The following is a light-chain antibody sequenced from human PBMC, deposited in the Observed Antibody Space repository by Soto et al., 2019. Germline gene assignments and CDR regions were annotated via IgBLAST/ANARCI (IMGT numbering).Light chain of an antibody. J-gene: IGLJ2*01. CDR2: LSSDGSH. CDR3: QTWDTGLRVV. Sequence: QPVLTQSPSASASLGASVKLTCTLSSGHSSYAIAWHQQQPEKGPRYLMKLSSDGSHSKGDGIPDRFSGSSSGAERYLTISSLQSVDEADYYCQTWDTGLRVVFGGGTNLTVL. CDR1: SGHSSYA. V-gene: IGLV4-69*01.